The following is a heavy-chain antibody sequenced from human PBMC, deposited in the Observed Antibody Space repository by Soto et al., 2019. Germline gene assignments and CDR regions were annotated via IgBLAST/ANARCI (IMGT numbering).Heavy chain of an antibody. CDR2: IRGSGDGT. V-gene: IGHV3-23*01. Sequence: EVQLLESGGGLVQPGGSLRLSCAASGFTFSSYAMSWVRQAPGKGLEWVSAIRGSGDGTYYADSVKGRFTISRDNSKNTLYLQMNRPRVEDTAVYYCAKDINAWPNDASDIWGQGTMVTVSS. CDR3: AKDINAWPNDASDI. J-gene: IGHJ3*02. D-gene: IGHD2-2*01. CDR1: GFTFSSYA.